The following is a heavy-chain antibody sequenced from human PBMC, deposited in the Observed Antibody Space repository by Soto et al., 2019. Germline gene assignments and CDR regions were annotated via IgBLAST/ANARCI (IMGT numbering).Heavy chain of an antibody. CDR2: VSYSWTT. V-gene: IGHV4-61*03. CDR3: ARMKALSDDFDI. CDR1: GGAVRRDYFY. J-gene: IGHJ3*02. Sequence: WETLSLTCTVSGGAVRRDYFYWNWIRQSPGKGLEWIGYVSYSWTTKYNPSLNSRVTISLDASGDHFSLKLSSVTAADTAVYYCARMKALSDDFDIWGQGTKVTVSS.